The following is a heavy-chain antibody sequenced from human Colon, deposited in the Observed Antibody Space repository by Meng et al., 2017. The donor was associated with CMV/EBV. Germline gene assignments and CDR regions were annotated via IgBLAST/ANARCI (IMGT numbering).Heavy chain of an antibody. CDR3: ARDKGFLGGTFDY. J-gene: IGHJ4*02. CDR2: IYDTGRT. D-gene: IGHD3-10*01. Sequence: ETLSLTCTVSGGSINSGDYYWAWIRQSPGKGLEWVSVIYDTGRTYYADSVKGRFTVSRDDARDSLYLQLNSLRAEDTALYYCARDKGFLGGTFDYWGQGTVVTVSS. V-gene: IGHV3-69-1*01. CDR1: GGSINSGDYY.